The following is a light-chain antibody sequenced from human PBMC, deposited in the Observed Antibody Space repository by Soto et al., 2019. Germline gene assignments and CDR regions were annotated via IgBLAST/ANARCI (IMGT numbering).Light chain of an antibody. J-gene: IGLJ2*01. V-gene: IGLV1-47*01. CDR2: RNN. CDR1: SSNIGSNY. Sequence: QSVLTQPPSASGTPGQRVTISCSGSSSNIGSNYVYWYQQLPGTAPKLLIYRNNQRPSGVPDRLSGSKSGTAASLAISGLRSEDEAHYYCAAGDDSLSAHVVVGGGTKLTVL. CDR3: AAGDDSLSAHVV.